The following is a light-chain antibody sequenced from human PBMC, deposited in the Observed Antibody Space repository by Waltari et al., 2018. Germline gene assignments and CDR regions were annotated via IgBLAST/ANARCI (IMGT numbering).Light chain of an antibody. Sequence: DIQLAQSPSTVSASVGDRVTITCRASQHIHSWLACYQQKPGKAPKALIYKASNLHSGVPSRFSGSGFGTEFTLTISSLQPDDFATYYCQKYNRPWTFGQGTRVDIK. CDR2: KAS. J-gene: IGKJ1*01. CDR1: QHIHSW. V-gene: IGKV1-5*03. CDR3: QKYNRPWT.